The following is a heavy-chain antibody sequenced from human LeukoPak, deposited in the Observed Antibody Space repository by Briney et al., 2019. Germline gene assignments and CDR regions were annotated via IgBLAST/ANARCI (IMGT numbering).Heavy chain of an antibody. CDR2: IYYSGTT. CDR1: GGSISSSYYY. J-gene: IGHJ4*02. V-gene: IGHV4-39*01. CDR3: ARHKMGTTRLYYFDY. Sequence: KPPETLSLTCTVSGGSISSSYYYWGWIRQPPGKGLEWIGTIYYSGTTYYNPSLESRVTISVDTSKNQFSLKLTSVTAADTAVYYCARHKMGTTRLYYFDYWGQGTLVTVSS. D-gene: IGHD1-26*01.